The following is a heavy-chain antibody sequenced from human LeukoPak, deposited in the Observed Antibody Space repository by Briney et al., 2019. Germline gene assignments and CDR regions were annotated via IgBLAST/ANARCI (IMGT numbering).Heavy chain of an antibody. D-gene: IGHD4-17*01. CDR2: ISYDGSNK. V-gene: IGHV3-30*18. CDR3: AKGPTVTRYFDL. J-gene: IGHJ2*01. Sequence: GGSLRLSCAASGFTFSSYGMHWVRQAPGKGLEWVAVISYDGSNKYYADSVKGRFTISRDNSKNTLYLQMNSLRAGDTAVYYCAKGPTVTRYFDLWGRGTLVTVSS. CDR1: GFTFSSYG.